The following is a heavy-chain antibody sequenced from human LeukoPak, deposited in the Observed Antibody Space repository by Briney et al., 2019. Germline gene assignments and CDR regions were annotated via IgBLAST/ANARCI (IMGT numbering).Heavy chain of an antibody. CDR1: SGSISTYY. D-gene: IGHD5-24*01. V-gene: IGHV4-59*01. J-gene: IGHJ4*02. CDR2: IYYSGST. CDR3: AREWGDGSTRGGFDY. Sequence: SETLSLTYTVSSGSISTYYWSWIRQPPGKGLEWIGYIYYSGSTNYNPSLKSRVTISVDTSKNQFSLKLSSVTAADTAVYYCAREWGDGSTRGGFDYWGQGTLVTVSS.